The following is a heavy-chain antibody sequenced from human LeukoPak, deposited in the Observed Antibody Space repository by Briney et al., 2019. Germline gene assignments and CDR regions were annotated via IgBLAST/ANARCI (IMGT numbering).Heavy chain of an antibody. CDR3: AREFYSGTYFY. J-gene: IGHJ4*02. D-gene: IGHD1-26*01. CDR2: INPNSGGT. Sequence: ASVKVSCKASGYTFTGCYIHWVRQAPGQGLEWMGWINPNSGGTNYAQKFQGRVTMTRVTSISTAYLELSRLTSDDAAVYYCAREFYSGTYFYWGQGTLVTVSS. V-gene: IGHV1-2*02. CDR1: GYTFTGCY.